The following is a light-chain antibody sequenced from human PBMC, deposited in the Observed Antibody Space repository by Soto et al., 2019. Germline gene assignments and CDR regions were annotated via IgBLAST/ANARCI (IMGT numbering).Light chain of an antibody. CDR2: AAS. Sequence: DIQMTQSPSSLSASVGDTVTITCRASRGINNYLAWFQQRPGKAPRSLIYAASSLQSGVPWRFSGSGSWADFTLTITNLQPEDFATYYCQQYINHPYTFGQGTTLGIK. CDR3: QQYINHPYT. J-gene: IGKJ2*01. V-gene: IGKV1-16*01. CDR1: RGINNY.